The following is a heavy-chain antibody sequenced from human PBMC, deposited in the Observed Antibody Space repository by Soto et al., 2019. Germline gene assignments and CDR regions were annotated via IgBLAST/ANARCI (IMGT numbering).Heavy chain of an antibody. J-gene: IGHJ5*02. CDR2: INSRSTYT. CDR3: ARDLDGYYADL. V-gene: IGHV3-11*06. D-gene: IGHD3-22*01. CDR1: GFTFGDFD. Sequence: QVYLVESGGGLVKPGGSLRLSCVTSGFTFGDFDMSWMRQAPGKGLEWVSHINSRSTYTNYADSVKGRFTVSRDNAKNSLSLQMNSLRVEDTAVYYCARDLDGYYADLWGQVTLVTVSP.